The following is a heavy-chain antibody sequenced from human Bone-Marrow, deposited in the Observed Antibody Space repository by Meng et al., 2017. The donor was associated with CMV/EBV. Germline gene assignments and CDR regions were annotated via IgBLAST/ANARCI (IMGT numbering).Heavy chain of an antibody. V-gene: IGHV3-74*01. Sequence: GESLKISCAASGFTFSSYWMHWVRQAPGKGLVCVSRINSDGSSTSYADSVKGRFTISRDNAKNSLYLQMNSLRAEDTAVYYCARGDHYGSGSYRGASGFDPWGRGTLVTVSS. D-gene: IGHD3-10*01. CDR1: GFTFSSYW. J-gene: IGHJ5*02. CDR3: ARGDHYGSGSYRGASGFDP. CDR2: INSDGSST.